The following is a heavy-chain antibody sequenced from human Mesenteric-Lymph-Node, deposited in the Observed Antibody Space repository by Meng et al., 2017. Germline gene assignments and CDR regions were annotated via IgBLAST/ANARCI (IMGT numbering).Heavy chain of an antibody. Sequence: ASVKVSCKASGYTFTSYDINWVRQATGQGLEWMGWMNPNSGNTGYAQKFQGRVTMTRNTSISTAYMELSSLRSEDTAVYYCARVISVPITMIVVDDAFDIWGQGKTVTCSS. CDR3: ARVISVPITMIVVDDAFDI. CDR2: MNPNSGNT. D-gene: IGHD3-22*01. V-gene: IGHV1-8*01. CDR1: GYTFTSYD. J-gene: IGHJ3*02.